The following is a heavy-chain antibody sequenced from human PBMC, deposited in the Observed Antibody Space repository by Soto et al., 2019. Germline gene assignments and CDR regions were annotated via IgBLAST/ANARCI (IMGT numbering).Heavy chain of an antibody. J-gene: IGHJ4*02. Sequence: QVQLVQSGAEVKKPGSSVKVSCKASGGTFNSYVFNWVRQAPGQGLEWMGGIISIFGTPHYGQKFQGRVTITAEEATSTGFMELGSLTTEVTAIYSCARDLGSGCDPGEYWGKGTLVTVSS. D-gene: IGHD6-19*01. V-gene: IGHV1-69*12. CDR2: IISIFGTP. CDR3: ARDLGSGCDPGEY. CDR1: GGTFNSYV.